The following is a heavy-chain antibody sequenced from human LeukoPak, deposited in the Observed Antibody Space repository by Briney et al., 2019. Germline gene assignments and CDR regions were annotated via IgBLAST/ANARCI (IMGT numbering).Heavy chain of an antibody. CDR1: GGSISSTSYY. CDR3: ATIDYYDSSGYKYSFDY. J-gene: IGHJ4*02. V-gene: IGHV4-39*01. Sequence: SETLSLTCTVSGGSISSTSYYWGWIRQPPGKGLEWIGSIYYSGSTYYNPSLKSRVTISVDTSKNEFSLKLSSVTAADTAVYYCATIDYYDSSGYKYSFDYWGQGTLVTVSS. D-gene: IGHD3-22*01. CDR2: IYYSGST.